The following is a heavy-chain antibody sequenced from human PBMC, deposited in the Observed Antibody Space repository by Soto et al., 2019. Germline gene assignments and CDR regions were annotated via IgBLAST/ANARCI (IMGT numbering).Heavy chain of an antibody. CDR1: GFTFSSYL. CDR3: ARDPRLIAVAGSSNYYYYYGMDV. Sequence: GGSLRLSCAASGFTFSSYLMSWVRQSPGKGLEWVANIKQDGSEKYYVDSVKGRFTISRDNAKNSLYLQMNSLRAEDTAVYYCARDPRLIAVAGSSNYYYYYGMDVWGQGTTVTVSS. D-gene: IGHD6-19*01. CDR2: IKQDGSEK. V-gene: IGHV3-7*01. J-gene: IGHJ6*02.